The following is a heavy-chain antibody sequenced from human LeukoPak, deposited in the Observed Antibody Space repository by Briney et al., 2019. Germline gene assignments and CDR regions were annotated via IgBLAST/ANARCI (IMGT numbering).Heavy chain of an antibody. V-gene: IGHV1-69*05. D-gene: IGHD4-17*01. Sequence: GPSVKLSCKASGYTFTSYDINWGRQGPAQGLERVGVGIPIFGTANYDQQFQGRVTITTDESTSTDYMQLRSLRSAAKAADYCGRGHDYGDSCELYFFVYWGQGPLVTVSS. CDR2: GIPIFGTA. J-gene: IGHJ4*02. CDR1: GYTFTSYD. CDR3: GRGHDYGDSCELYFFVY.